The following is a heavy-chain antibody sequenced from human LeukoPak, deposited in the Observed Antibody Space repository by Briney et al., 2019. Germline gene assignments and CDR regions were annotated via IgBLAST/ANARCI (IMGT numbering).Heavy chain of an antibody. D-gene: IGHD2-15*01. CDR1: GFTFTDYS. Sequence: GGSLRLSCAPSGFTFTDYSMNWVRQAPGKWLEGVSSISTSGSYKYYADSVKGRFTISRDKARDSLYLQMNSLRAEDTAVYLCARAVDLVVVAPATRGYYGMDVWGQGTTVTVSS. J-gene: IGHJ6*02. CDR2: ISTSGSYK. CDR3: ARAVDLVVVAPATRGYYGMDV. V-gene: IGHV3-21*01.